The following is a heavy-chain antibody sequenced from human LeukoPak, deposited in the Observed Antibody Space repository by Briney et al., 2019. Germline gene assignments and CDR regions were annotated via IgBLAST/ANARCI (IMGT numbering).Heavy chain of an antibody. CDR2: ISYDGSNT. V-gene: IGHV3-30-3*01. Sequence: GGSLRLSCAASGFTFSSSAMHWVRQAPGKGLEWVAVISYDGSNTYYADSVKGRFTIARDNSKNTMYLQMNSLRVEDAAMYYCARGYCSSTTCPGDYWGPGTLVTVSS. CDR1: GFTFSSSA. J-gene: IGHJ4*02. CDR3: ARGYCSSTTCPGDY. D-gene: IGHD2-2*01.